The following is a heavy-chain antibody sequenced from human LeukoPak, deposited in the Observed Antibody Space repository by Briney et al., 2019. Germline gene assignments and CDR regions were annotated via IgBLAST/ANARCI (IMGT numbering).Heavy chain of an antibody. CDR1: GGSFSGYY. CDR3: ARPHCSSTSCYLGGDAFDI. J-gene: IGHJ3*02. V-gene: IGHV4-34*01. CDR2: INHSGRT. Sequence: SETLSLTCAVYGGSFSGYYWSWIRQPPGKGLEWIGEINHSGRTNYNPSLKSRVTISVDTSKNQFSLKLSSVTAAETAVYYCARPHCSSTSCYLGGDAFDIWGQGTMVTVSS. D-gene: IGHD2-2*01.